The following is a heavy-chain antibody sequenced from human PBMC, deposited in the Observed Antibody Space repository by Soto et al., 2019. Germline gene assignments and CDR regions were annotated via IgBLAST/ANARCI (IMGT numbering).Heavy chain of an antibody. Sequence: SVEVSCKXSGGTFSSYAISWVRQAPGQGLEWMGGIIPIFGTANYAQKFQGRVTITADESTSTAYMELSSLRSEDTAVYYCARVIRSYSGSYSWFDPWGQGTLVTVSS. D-gene: IGHD1-26*01. CDR2: IIPIFGTA. J-gene: IGHJ5*02. V-gene: IGHV1-69*13. CDR3: ARVIRSYSGSYSWFDP. CDR1: GGTFSSYA.